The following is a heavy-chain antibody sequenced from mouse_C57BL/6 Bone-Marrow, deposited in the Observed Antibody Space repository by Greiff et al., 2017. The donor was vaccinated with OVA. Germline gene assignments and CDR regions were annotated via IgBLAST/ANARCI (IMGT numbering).Heavy chain of an antibody. Sequence: QVQLQQPGAELVRPGSSVKLSCKASGYTFTSYWMDWVKQRPGQGLEWIGNIYPSDSETHYNQKFKDKATLTVDKSSSTAYMQLSSLTSEDSAVYYCARVYDYPYWGQGTTLTVSS. CDR2: IYPSDSET. V-gene: IGHV1-61*01. CDR1: GYTFTSYW. J-gene: IGHJ2*01. D-gene: IGHD2-4*01. CDR3: ARVYDYPY.